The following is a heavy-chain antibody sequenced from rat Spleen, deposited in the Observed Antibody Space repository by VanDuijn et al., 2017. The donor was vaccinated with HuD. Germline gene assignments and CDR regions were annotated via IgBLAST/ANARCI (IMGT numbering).Heavy chain of an antibody. Sequence: EVQLVESGGGLVQPGRSLKLSCAASGFTFSNYYMAWVRQAPTKGLEWVATINYDGSSTFYRDYVKARFTISRDNSKSTLYLQMDSLMSEDTATYYCVRQPHTTYVYGYYFDYWGQGVMVTVSS. D-gene: IGHD1-2*01. CDR2: INYDGSST. CDR3: VRQPHTTYVYGYYFDY. J-gene: IGHJ2*01. CDR1: GFTFSNYY. V-gene: IGHV5-29*01.